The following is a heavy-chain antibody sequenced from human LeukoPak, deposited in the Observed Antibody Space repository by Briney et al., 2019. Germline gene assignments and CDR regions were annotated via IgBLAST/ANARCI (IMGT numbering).Heavy chain of an antibody. Sequence: GWSLRLSCAASGFTFDDYAMHWVRQAPGKGLEWVSLISGDGGSTYYADSVKGRFTISRDNSKNSLYLQMNSLRTEDAALYYCAKSRGPFDAFDIWGQGTMVTVSS. V-gene: IGHV3-43*02. CDR1: GFTFDDYA. J-gene: IGHJ3*02. CDR3: AKSRGPFDAFDI. CDR2: ISGDGGST.